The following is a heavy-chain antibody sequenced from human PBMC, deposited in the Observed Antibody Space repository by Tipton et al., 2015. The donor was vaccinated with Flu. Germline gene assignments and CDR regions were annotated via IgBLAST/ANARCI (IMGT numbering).Heavy chain of an antibody. D-gene: IGHD1-14*01. J-gene: IGHJ4*02. V-gene: IGHV3-23*01. CDR3: AKVAREPANYYFDY. CDR1: GFTFNSYA. Sequence: SLRLSCAASGFTFNSYAMNWVRQAPGKGLEWVSIMSGSGGRTSYADSVKGRFIIARDTSKNTVYLQMNSLRVEDTGVYYCAKVAREPANYYFDYWGQGTLVTVSS. CDR2: MSGSGGRT.